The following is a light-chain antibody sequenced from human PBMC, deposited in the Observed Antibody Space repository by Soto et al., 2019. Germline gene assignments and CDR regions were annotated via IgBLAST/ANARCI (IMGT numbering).Light chain of an antibody. Sequence: QSVLTQPPSVSGAPGQRVTISCTGSSSNIGAGYDVHWYQQLPGTAPKLLIYGNSNRPSGVPDRFSGSKSGPSASLAITGLQAEDEADYYCQSYDRSLSGWVFGGGTKLTVL. J-gene: IGLJ3*02. CDR1: SSNIGAGYD. CDR2: GNS. V-gene: IGLV1-40*01. CDR3: QSYDRSLSGWV.